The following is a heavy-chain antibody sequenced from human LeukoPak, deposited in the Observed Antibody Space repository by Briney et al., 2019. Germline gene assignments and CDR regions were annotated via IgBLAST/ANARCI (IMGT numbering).Heavy chain of an antibody. CDR3: ARGVARSSKFHFSYYFDY. D-gene: IGHD6-6*01. V-gene: IGHV4-39*07. J-gene: IGHJ4*02. Sequence: SETLSLTCTVSGGSISSSSYYWGWIRQPPGKGLEWIGSIYHSGSTYYNPSLKSRVAISVDTSKNQFSLKLSSVTAADTAVYYCARGVARSSKFHFSYYFDYWGQGTLVTVSS. CDR1: GGSISSSSYY. CDR2: IYHSGST.